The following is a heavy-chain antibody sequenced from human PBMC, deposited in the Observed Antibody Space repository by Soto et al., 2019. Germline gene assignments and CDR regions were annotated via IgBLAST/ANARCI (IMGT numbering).Heavy chain of an antibody. J-gene: IGHJ4*02. CDR1: GGSISSGGYS. CDR2: MYHSGST. Sequence: SETLSLTCAVSGGSISSGGYSWSWIRQPPGKGLEWIGYMYHSGSTYYNPSLKSRVTISIDRSKNQFSLKLSSVTAADTAVYYCARAPDFWGQGILVTVSS. CDR3: ARAPDF. V-gene: IGHV4-30-2*01.